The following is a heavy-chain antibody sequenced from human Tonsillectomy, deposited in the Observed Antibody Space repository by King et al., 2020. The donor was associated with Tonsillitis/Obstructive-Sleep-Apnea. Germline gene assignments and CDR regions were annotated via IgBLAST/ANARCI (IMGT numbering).Heavy chain of an antibody. Sequence: VQLVESGGDLVQPGGSLRLSCAASGFTFSSYAMSWVRQAPGKGLEWVSAISRSGGSTYYADSVKGRFTISRDNSKNTLYLQMNSLRAEDTAVYYCVKDDEYSSGWYDLDCWGQGTLVTVSS. CDR2: ISRSGGST. V-gene: IGHV3-23*04. J-gene: IGHJ4*02. CDR3: VKDDEYSSGWYDLDC. CDR1: GFTFSSYA. D-gene: IGHD6-19*01.